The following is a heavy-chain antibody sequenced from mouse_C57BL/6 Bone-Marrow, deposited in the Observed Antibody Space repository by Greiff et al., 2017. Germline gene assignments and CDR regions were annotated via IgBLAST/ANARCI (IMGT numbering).Heavy chain of an antibody. CDR2: INPSSGYT. CDR3: ARSGLDLFDY. V-gene: IGHV1-7*01. J-gene: IGHJ2*01. Sequence: QVQLKQSGAELAKPGASVKLSCKASGYTFTSYWMHWVKQRPGQGLEWIGYINPSSGYTKYNQKFKDKATLTADKSSGTAYMQLSSLTYEDSAVYYCARSGLDLFDYWGQGTTLTVSS. CDR1: GYTFTSYW. D-gene: IGHD2-4*01.